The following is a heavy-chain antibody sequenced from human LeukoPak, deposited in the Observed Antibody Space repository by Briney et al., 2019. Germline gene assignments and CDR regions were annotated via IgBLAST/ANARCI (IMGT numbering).Heavy chain of an antibody. J-gene: IGHJ6*02. Sequence: GGSLRLSCAASGFTFSRYGMHWVRQAPGKGLEWVAVISYDGSNKYYADSVKGRFTISRDNSKNTLYLQMNSLRAEDTAVFFCAKVLYYDSSGYSDYYYYAMDVWGQGTTVTVS. V-gene: IGHV3-30*18. D-gene: IGHD3-22*01. CDR2: ISYDGSNK. CDR1: GFTFSRYG. CDR3: AKVLYYDSSGYSDYYYYAMDV.